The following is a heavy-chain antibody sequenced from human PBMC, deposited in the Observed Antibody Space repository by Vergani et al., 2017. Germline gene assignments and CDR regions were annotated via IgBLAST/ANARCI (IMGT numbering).Heavy chain of an antibody. J-gene: IGHJ4*02. V-gene: IGHV3-23*01. CDR2: ISGSGGST. CDR3: GKVPGYSSSWYEDY. CDR1: GFTFSSYA. Sequence: EVQLLESGGGLVQPGGSLRLSCAASGFTFSSYAMSWVRQAPGKGLEWVSAISGSGGSTYSAESVKGRFTSSRDNSKNTLYLQMNSLIAEDTAVYYCGKVPGYSSSWYEDYWGQGTLVTVSS. D-gene: IGHD6-13*01.